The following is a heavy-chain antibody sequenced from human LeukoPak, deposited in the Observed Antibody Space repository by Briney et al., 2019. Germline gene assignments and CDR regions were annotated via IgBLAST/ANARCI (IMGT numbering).Heavy chain of an antibody. D-gene: IGHD5-24*01. CDR1: GFTFSSYW. J-gene: IGHJ6*02. Sequence: GGSLRLSCAASGFTFSSYWMHWVRQAPGKGPVWVSRINSDGSSTSYADSVKGRFTISRDNAKNTLYLQMNSLRAEDTAVYYCARDPKLYYYYYGMDVWGQGTTVTVSS. V-gene: IGHV3-74*01. CDR3: ARDPKLYYYYYGMDV. CDR2: INSDGSST.